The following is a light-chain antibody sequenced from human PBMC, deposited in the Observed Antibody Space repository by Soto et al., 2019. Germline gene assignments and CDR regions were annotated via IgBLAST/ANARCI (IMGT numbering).Light chain of an antibody. CDR3: SSYAAGNNWL. Sequence: QSVLTQPPSASGSPGQSVTISCTGTSSDVGGDNHVSWYQHHPGKVPKLIIYEVIKRPSGVPDRFSGSKSGNTASLTVSGLQAEDGADYYCSSYAAGNNWLFGGRTKLTVL. V-gene: IGLV2-8*01. CDR2: EVI. CDR1: SSDVGGDNH. J-gene: IGLJ2*01.